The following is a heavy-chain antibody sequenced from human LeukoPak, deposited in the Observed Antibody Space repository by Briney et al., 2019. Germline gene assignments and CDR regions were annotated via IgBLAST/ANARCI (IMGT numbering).Heavy chain of an antibody. CDR3: ARHRHLGYCSGGSCYEDPYYFDY. CDR1: GGSISSSSYY. D-gene: IGHD2-15*01. V-gene: IGHV4-39*01. CDR2: IYYSGST. J-gene: IGHJ4*02. Sequence: SETLSLTCTVSGGSISSSSYYWGWIRQPPGKGLEWIGSIYYSGSTYYNPSLKSRVTISVDTSKNQFSLKLSSVTAADTAVYYCARHRHLGYCSGGSCYEDPYYFDYWGQGTLVTASS.